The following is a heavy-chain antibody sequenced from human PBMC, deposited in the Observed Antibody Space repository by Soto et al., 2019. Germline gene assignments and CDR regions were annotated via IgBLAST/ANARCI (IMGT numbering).Heavy chain of an antibody. CDR1: GGSISSYY. Sequence: TSETLSLTCTVSGGSISSYYWSWIRQPPRKGLEWIGYIYYSGSTNYNPSLKSRVTISVDTSKNQFSLKLSSVTAADTAVYYCARDRSGYDYVKGDYYYMEVWGKGTTVTVSS. J-gene: IGHJ6*03. CDR2: IYYSGST. D-gene: IGHD5-12*01. CDR3: ARDRSGYDYVKGDYYYMEV. V-gene: IGHV4-59*01.